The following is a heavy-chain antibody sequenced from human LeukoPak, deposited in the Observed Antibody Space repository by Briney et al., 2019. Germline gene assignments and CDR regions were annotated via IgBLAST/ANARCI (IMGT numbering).Heavy chain of an antibody. CDR1: GFTVSSNY. Sequence: GGSLRLSCAASGFTVSSNYMSWVRQAPGKGLEWVSVIYSGGSTYYADSVKGRFTISRDNSKNTLYLQMNSLRAEDTAVYYCAKPVYDSSGYYFSAFDIWGQGTMVTVSS. J-gene: IGHJ3*02. CDR2: IYSGGST. D-gene: IGHD3-22*01. V-gene: IGHV3-53*01. CDR3: AKPVYDSSGYYFSAFDI.